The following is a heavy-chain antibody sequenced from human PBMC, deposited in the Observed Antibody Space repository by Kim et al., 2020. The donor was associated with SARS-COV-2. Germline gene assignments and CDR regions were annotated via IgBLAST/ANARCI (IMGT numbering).Heavy chain of an antibody. J-gene: IGHJ6*02. Sequence: ASVKVSCKASGYTFTSYAMHWVRQAPGQRLEWMGWINAGNGNTKYSQKFQGRVTITRDTSASTAYMELSSLRSEDTAVYYCARDLGATKTGGLDVWGQGTTVTVSS. CDR1: GYTFTSYA. D-gene: IGHD3-16*01. CDR3: ARDLGATKTGGLDV. V-gene: IGHV1-3*01. CDR2: INAGNGNT.